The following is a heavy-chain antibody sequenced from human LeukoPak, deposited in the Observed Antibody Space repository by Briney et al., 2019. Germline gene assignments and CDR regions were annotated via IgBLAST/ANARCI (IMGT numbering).Heavy chain of an antibody. V-gene: IGHV3-7*04. CDR2: IIKDGSEK. CDR3: TRVGYIDEGIDY. CDR1: GFTFSSSW. Sequence: GGSLRLSCAASGFTFSSSWMFWVRQAPGKGLEWVANIIKDGSEKDYADSVKGRFIISRDNAENSLYLQMNSLRAEDTAIYYCTRVGYIDEGIDYWGQGTLVTVSS. D-gene: IGHD5-24*01. J-gene: IGHJ4*02.